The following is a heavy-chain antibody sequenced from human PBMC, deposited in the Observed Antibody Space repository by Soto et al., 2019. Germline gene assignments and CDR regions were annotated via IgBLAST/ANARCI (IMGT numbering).Heavy chain of an antibody. J-gene: IGHJ6*02. V-gene: IGHV4-39*07. CDR1: GDSLSSSRYF. D-gene: IGHD3-9*01. CDR2: IDYSGST. CDR3: ARDHYVYDILTGYGYYYGMDV. Sequence: PSETLSLTCTVFGDSLSSSRYFWGWIRQPPGKGLEWVGSIDYSGSTYYNPSLKSRVTISVDTSKNQFSLKLSSVTAADTAVYYCARDHYVYDILTGYGYYYGMDVWGQGTTVTVSS.